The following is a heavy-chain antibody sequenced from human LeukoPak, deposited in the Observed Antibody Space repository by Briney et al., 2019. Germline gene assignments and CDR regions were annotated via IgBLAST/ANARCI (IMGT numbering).Heavy chain of an antibody. CDR3: AREDDWNYEDY. D-gene: IGHD1-7*01. V-gene: IGHV3-7*01. Sequence: GGSLRLSCAASGFTFSSYSMNWVRQAPGKGLEWVANIKQDGSEKYYVDSVKGRFTISRDNAKNSLYLQMNSLRAEDTAIYYCAREDDWNYEDYWGRGTLVTVSS. CDR2: IKQDGSEK. J-gene: IGHJ4*02. CDR1: GFTFSSYS.